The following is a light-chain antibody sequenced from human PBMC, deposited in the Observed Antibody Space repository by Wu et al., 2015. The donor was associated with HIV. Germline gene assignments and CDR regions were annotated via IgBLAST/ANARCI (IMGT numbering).Light chain of an antibody. J-gene: IGKJ1*01. Sequence: DIVMTQSPATLSVSPGERAALSCRASQTVNSNHLSWYQHKPGQAPRLLIYGASTRASGVADRFSGSGSGTDFTLTISRLEPEDFAVYFCHQYGPSPRMFGPGTRVEIK. CDR2: GAS. CDR1: QTVNSNH. V-gene: IGKV3-20*01. CDR3: HQYGPSPRM.